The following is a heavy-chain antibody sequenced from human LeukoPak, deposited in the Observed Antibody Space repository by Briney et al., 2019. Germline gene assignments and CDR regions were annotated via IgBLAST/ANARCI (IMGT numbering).Heavy chain of an antibody. V-gene: IGHV3-23*01. D-gene: IGHD4/OR15-4a*01. CDR2: ISGSGGST. CDR1: GFTFSSYG. CDR3: ARRAGAYSHPYDY. Sequence: GGTLRLSCAASGFTFSSYGMIWVRQAPGKGLEWVSAISGSGGSTYYADSVKGRFTISRDNSKNTLYLQMNSLRAEDTAVYYCARRAGAYSHPYDYWGQGTLVTVSS. J-gene: IGHJ4*02.